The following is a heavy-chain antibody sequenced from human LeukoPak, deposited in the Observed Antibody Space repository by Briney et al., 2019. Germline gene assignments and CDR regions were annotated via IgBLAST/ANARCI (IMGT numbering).Heavy chain of an antibody. J-gene: IGHJ4*02. CDR3: ARRSGRIVDY. CDR2: IYYSGST. Sequence: PSETLSLTCTVSGGSISSSSYYWGWIRQPPGKGLEWIGSIYYSGSTYYNPSLKSRVTISVDTSKNQFSLKLSSVTAADTAVYYCARRSGRIVDYWGQGTLVTVSS. CDR1: GGSISSSSYY. V-gene: IGHV4-39*01. D-gene: IGHD2-15*01.